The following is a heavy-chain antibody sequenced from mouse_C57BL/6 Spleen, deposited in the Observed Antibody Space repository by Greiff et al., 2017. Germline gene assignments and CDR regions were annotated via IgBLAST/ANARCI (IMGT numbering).Heavy chain of an antibody. CDR3: ARGPYAMDY. V-gene: IGHV1-64*01. CDR1: GYPFTSYW. CDR2: IPPNSGST. Sequence: QFQLQQPGAELVKPGASVPLSCKASGYPFTSYWMHWVKQRPGQGLEWIGMIPPNSGSTKYNEKFKSKATLTVDKSSSPAYIQRSSLTSEDSAVYYCARGPYAMDYWGQGTSVTVAS. J-gene: IGHJ4*01.